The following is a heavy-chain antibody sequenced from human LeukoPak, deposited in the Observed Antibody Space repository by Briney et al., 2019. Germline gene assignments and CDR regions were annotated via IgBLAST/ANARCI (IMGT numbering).Heavy chain of an antibody. CDR3: ARAVTYFYGSVTYDWFAP. CDR2: IKSDCST. CDR1: GFTFSSYW. D-gene: IGHD3-10*01. J-gene: IGHJ5*02. V-gene: IGHV3-74*01. Sequence: GGSLRLSCAASGFTFSSYWMHWVRQTPGKGLVWVSHIKSDCSTIYPNSVKGRFTISRDNARNTLYLQMNSLRVEDTAMYYCARAVTYFYGSVTYDWFAPWGQGTLVTVSS.